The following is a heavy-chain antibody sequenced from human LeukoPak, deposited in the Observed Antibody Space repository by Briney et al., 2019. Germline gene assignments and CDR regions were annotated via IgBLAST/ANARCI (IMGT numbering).Heavy chain of an antibody. V-gene: IGHV4-30-4*01. J-gene: IGHJ5*02. Sequence: SETLSLTCAVYGGSFSGYYWSWIRQPPGKGLEWIGYIYYSGSTYYNPSLKSRVTISVDTSKNQFSLKLSSVTAADTAVYYCARAGSSSWYPSLNWFDPWGQGTLVTVSS. D-gene: IGHD6-13*01. CDR1: GGSFSGYY. CDR2: IYYSGST. CDR3: ARAGSSSWYPSLNWFDP.